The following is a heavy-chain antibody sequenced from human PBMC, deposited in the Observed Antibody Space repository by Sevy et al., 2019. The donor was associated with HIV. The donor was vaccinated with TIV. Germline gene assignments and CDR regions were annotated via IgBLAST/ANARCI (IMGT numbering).Heavy chain of an antibody. Sequence: GGSLRLSCVASGFTLSNYWMHWVRQAPGKGLEWVANINQDGGVTYYVDSVRGRFTISRDNGRNLVFLQMNSLRVDDTALYFCVRAIAKYGSFWGQGTLVTVSS. V-gene: IGHV3-7*01. CDR3: VRAIAKYGSF. CDR2: INQDGGVT. CDR1: GFTLSNYW. D-gene: IGHD6-13*01. J-gene: IGHJ4*02.